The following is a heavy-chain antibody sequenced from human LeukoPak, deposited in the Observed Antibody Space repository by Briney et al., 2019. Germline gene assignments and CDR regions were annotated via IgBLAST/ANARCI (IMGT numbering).Heavy chain of an antibody. CDR3: STSPSFGSSWYQFNY. D-gene: IGHD6-13*01. Sequence: GGSLRLSCPVSGFTLSSTDMHWVRQVQGKGLEWVSHIGPDGDTHYPDSVKGRFTISRDNSKNTLYLQMNSLRAEDTAVYYCSTSPSFGSSWYQFNYWGQGALVIVSS. V-gene: IGHV3-13*01. CDR2: IGPDGDT. CDR1: GFTLSSTD. J-gene: IGHJ4*02.